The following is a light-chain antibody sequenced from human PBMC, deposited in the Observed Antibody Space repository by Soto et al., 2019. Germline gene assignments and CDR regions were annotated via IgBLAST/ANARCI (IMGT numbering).Light chain of an antibody. J-gene: IGLJ2*01. Sequence: QSVRTQPPSASGSPGQSVTISCTGTSSDVGGYTYVSWYRQHPGKAPKLMIYEVSKRPSGVPDRFSGSKSGNTASLTVSGLQAEDEADYYCSSYAGSNNLVFGGGTKVTVL. CDR2: EVS. V-gene: IGLV2-8*01. CDR1: SSDVGGYTY. CDR3: SSYAGSNNLV.